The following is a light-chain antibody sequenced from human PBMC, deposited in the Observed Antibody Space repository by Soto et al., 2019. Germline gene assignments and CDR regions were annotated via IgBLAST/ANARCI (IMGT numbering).Light chain of an antibody. V-gene: IGLV1-44*01. Sequence: QSVLTQSPSASGTPGQRVTISCSGSSSNIGSNGANWYQHLPGTAPKLLIYNNNQRPSGVPDRFSGSKSGTSASLAISGLQSGDEADYYCAAWDDILNGYVFGIGTKVTVL. CDR1: SSNIGSNG. CDR2: NNN. CDR3: AAWDDILNGYV. J-gene: IGLJ1*01.